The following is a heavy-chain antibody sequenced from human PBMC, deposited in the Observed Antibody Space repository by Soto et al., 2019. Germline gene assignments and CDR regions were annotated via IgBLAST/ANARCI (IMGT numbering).Heavy chain of an antibody. Sequence: QVQLVESGGGLVKPGGSLRLCCAASGFTFSDYYMSWIRQAPGKGLEWISYISSSGSSINYADSVKGRFTISRDNNKNSPYLQMNSLRAEDMAVYYCARDRSAWFDPWGQGTLVTVSS. CDR2: ISSSGSSI. CDR3: ARDRSAWFDP. CDR1: GFTFSDYY. V-gene: IGHV3-11*01. J-gene: IGHJ5*02.